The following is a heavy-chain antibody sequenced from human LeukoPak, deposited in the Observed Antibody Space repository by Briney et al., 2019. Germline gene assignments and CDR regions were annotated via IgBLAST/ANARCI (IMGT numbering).Heavy chain of an antibody. Sequence: GGSLRLSCAASGFTFSSHAMSWVRQAPGKGLEWVSAITSGSGGNVYYTDSLKGRFTISRDNSKNTLYLHMNSLRAEDTAVYYCARHGNWSFDYWGQGTLLTVSA. J-gene: IGHJ4*02. CDR3: ARHGNWSFDY. CDR2: ITSGSGGNV. V-gene: IGHV3-23*01. CDR1: GFTFSSHA. D-gene: IGHD1-1*01.